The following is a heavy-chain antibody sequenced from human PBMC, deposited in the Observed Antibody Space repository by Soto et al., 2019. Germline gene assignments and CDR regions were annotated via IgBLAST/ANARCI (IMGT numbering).Heavy chain of an antibody. V-gene: IGHV4-31*03. J-gene: IGHJ4*02. D-gene: IGHD1-26*01. CDR3: ASVIGGGSEYYFDY. CDR1: GVSISTGGYY. CDR2: IYYSGRT. Sequence: SETLSLTCTVSGVSISTGGYYWSWIRQHPGKGLEWIGNIYYSGRTYYNPSLKSRVILSVDTSKNHFSLNLRSLTAADSAMYYCASVIGGGSEYYFDYWGQGALVTV.